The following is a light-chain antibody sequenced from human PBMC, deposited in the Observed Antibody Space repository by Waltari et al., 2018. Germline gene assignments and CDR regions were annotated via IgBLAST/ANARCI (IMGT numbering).Light chain of an antibody. CDR3: QQANSFPIT. J-gene: IGKJ5*01. CDR2: DGY. V-gene: IGKV1-12*01. Sequence: DIQMTQSPSSVSASVGDVVTITCRASQDISSWLAWYQQKPGKAPNLLTYDGYSLQSGVPSRFSGSGSGTVFTLTISSLQPEDFATYYCQQANSFPITFGQGTRLEIK. CDR1: QDISSW.